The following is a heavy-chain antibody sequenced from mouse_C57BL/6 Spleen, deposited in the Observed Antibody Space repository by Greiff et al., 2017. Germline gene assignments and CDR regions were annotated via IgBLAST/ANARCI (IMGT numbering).Heavy chain of an antibody. CDR3: ARWGDATVVPFDY. CDR2: IYPGDGDT. CDR1: GYAFSSSW. D-gene: IGHD1-1*01. J-gene: IGHJ2*01. V-gene: IGHV1-82*01. Sequence: QVQLKQSGPELVKPGASVKISCKASGYAFSSSWMNWVKQRPGKGLEWIGRIYPGDGDTNYNGKFKGKATLTADKSSSTAYMQLSSLTSEDSAVYFCARWGDATVVPFDYWGQGTTLTVSS.